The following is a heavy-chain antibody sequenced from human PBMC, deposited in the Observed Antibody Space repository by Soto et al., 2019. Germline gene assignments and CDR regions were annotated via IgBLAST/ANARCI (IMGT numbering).Heavy chain of an antibody. CDR3: ASHSSLKGYCISTSCYGYYYGMDV. CDR1: GGTFSSYA. D-gene: IGHD2-2*01. Sequence: QVQLVQSGAEVKKPGSSVKVSCKASGGTFSSYAISWVRQATGQGLEWMGGIIPIFGTADYAQKFQGRVTITADESTSTAYMELSSLRSEDTALYYCASHSSLKGYCISTSCYGYYYGMDVWGQGTTVTVSS. V-gene: IGHV1-69*12. J-gene: IGHJ6*02. CDR2: IIPIFGTA.